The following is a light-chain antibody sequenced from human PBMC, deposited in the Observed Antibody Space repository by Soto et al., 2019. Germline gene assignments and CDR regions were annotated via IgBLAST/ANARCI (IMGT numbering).Light chain of an antibody. J-gene: IGKJ5*01. CDR2: TAS. V-gene: IGKV1-39*01. CDR3: QKGYTNPIT. CDR1: QSISSN. Sequence: DIQMTQSPSSLSASVGDRVTITCRASQSISSNLIWYQQKPGEDHKTMIYTASSLYSGVQSRFSGSGSGTDFTLTITSMQPEDFATYYCQKGYTNPITCGQGKRLEIK.